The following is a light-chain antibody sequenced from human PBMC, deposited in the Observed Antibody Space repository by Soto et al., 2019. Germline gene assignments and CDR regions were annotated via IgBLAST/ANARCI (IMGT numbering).Light chain of an antibody. J-gene: IGKJ4*01. CDR2: RVS. V-gene: IGKV1-6*01. CDR3: LQDNSTPLT. Sequence: AIQMTQSPSSLSASVGDTVTITCRASQGVGNDLGWYQQKPGKAPKLLIYRVSTLHSGVSSRFSGSGSGTYFTLTISSLQPEDFATYYCLQDNSTPLTFGGGTKVAIK. CDR1: QGVGND.